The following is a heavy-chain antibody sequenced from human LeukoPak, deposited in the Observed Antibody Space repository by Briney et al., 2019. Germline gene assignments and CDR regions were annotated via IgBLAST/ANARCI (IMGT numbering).Heavy chain of an antibody. CDR2: IYHSGST. V-gene: IGHV4-30-2*02. D-gene: IGHD5-12*01. CDR1: GGSISSGGYS. J-gene: IGHJ4*02. Sequence: SETLSLTCAVSGGSISSGGYSWSWIRQPPGKGLEWIGYIYHSGSTYYNPSLKSRVTISVDTSKNQFSLKLSSVTAADTAVYYCASGSIVAGDYWGQGTLVTVSS. CDR3: ASGSIVAGDY.